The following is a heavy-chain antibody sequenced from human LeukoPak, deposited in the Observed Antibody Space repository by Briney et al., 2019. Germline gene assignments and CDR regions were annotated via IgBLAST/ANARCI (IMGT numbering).Heavy chain of an antibody. V-gene: IGHV3-23*01. D-gene: IGHD6-6*01. Sequence: GGSLRLSCAASGFTFSSHAMNWVRQAPGKGLEWVSGISNSGGSTYYADSVKGRFTISRDNSKNTLYLQMNSLRAEDTAVYYCAKETSSSFDYWGQGTLVTVSS. CDR3: AKETSSSFDY. CDR2: ISNSGGST. CDR1: GFTFSSHA. J-gene: IGHJ4*02.